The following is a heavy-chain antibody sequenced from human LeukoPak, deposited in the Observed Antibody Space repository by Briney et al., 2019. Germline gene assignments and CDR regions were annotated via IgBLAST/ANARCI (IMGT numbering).Heavy chain of an antibody. V-gene: IGHV3-30-3*01. D-gene: IGHD1-26*01. CDR1: GFTFSSYA. CDR2: ISYDGSNK. CDR3: ARERSKGAKWELTDY. J-gene: IGHJ4*02. Sequence: PGRSLRLSCAASGFTFSSYAMHWVRQAPGKGLEWVAVISYDGSNKYYADSVKGRFTISRDNSKNTLYLQMNSLRAEDTAVYYCARERSKGAKWELTDYWGQGTLVTVSS.